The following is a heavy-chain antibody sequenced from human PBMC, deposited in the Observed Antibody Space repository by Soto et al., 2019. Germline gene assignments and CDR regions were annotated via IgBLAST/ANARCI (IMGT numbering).Heavy chain of an antibody. J-gene: IGHJ5*02. CDR2: ISGSGGST. CDR1: GFTFSSYA. Sequence: EVQLLESGGGLVQPGGSLRLSCAASGFTFSSYAMSWVRQAPGKGLEWVSAISGSGGSTYYADSVKGRFTISRDNSKNSLYLQMNSLRAGDTAVYYCARGAYYGDYGNNWFDPWGQGTLVTVSS. D-gene: IGHD4-17*01. V-gene: IGHV3-23*01. CDR3: ARGAYYGDYGNNWFDP.